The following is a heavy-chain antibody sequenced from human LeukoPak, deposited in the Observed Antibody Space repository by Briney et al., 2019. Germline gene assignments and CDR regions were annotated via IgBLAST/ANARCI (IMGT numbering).Heavy chain of an antibody. V-gene: IGHV1-2*02. J-gene: IGHJ4*02. CDR3: APIAAAVGEC. CDR2: IDPNSGVT. CDR1: GYTFTGYY. Sequence: GASVKVSCKASGYTFTGYYIHWVRQAPGQGLEWMGWIDPNSGVTNYAKKFQGRVTMTRDTSISTASMELSRLRSVDAAVYYWAPIAAAVGECWGQGTLVTVSS. D-gene: IGHD6-13*01.